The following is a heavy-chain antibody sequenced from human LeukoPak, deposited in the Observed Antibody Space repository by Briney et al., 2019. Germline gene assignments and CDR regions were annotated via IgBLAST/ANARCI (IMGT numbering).Heavy chain of an antibody. D-gene: IGHD3-16*01. V-gene: IGHV3-7*03. CDR2: INHNGNVN. J-gene: IGHJ6*02. Sequence: GGSLRLSCAASGFTFSSYCMNWARQAPGKGLEWVASINHNGNVNYYVDSVKGRFTISRDNAKNSQYLQMSNLRAEDTAVYFCARGGGLDVWGQGATVTVSS. CDR3: ARGGGLDV. CDR1: GFTFSSYC.